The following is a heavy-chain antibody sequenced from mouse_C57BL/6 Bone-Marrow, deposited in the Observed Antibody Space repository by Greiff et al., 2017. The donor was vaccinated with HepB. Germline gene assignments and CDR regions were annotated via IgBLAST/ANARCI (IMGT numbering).Heavy chain of an antibody. CDR2: ISSDGSYT. CDR3: ARHGNYVYYAMDY. CDR1: GFTFSSYG. Sequence: DVKLVESGGDLVKPGGSLKLSCAASGFTFSSYGMSWVRQTPDKRLEWVATISSDGSYTYYPDSVKGRFTISRDNAKNHLYLQMSSLKSEDTAMYYCARHGNYVYYAMDYWGPATSVTVSS. D-gene: IGHD2-1*01. V-gene: IGHV5-6*02. J-gene: IGHJ4*01.